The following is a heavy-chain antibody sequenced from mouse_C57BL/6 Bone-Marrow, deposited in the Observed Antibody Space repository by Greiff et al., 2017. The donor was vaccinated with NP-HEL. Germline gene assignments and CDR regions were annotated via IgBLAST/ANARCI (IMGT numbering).Heavy chain of an antibody. CDR2: ISDGGSYT. J-gene: IGHJ2*01. CDR3: ARGGGSSPYY. Sequence: VKVVESGGGLVKPGGCLKLSCAASGFTFSSYAMSWVRQTPEKRLEWVATISDGGSYTYYPDNVKGRFTISRDNAKNNLYLQMSHLKSEDTAMYYCARGGGSSPYYWGQGTTLTVSS. D-gene: IGHD1-1*01. V-gene: IGHV5-4*03. CDR1: GFTFSSYA.